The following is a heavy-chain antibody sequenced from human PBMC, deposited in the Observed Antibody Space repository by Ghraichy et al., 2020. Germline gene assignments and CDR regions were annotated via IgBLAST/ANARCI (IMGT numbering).Heavy chain of an antibody. CDR3: AKRHHAGDNFDY. V-gene: IGHV3-23*01. D-gene: IGHD7-27*01. CDR2: ISGSGGST. Sequence: GGSLRLSCAASGFTFSSHAMSWVRQAPGKGLEWVSAISGSGGSTYSADSVKGRFTISRDNSKNTLYLQMNSLRAEDTAVYYCAKRHHAGDNFDYWGQGTLVTVSS. J-gene: IGHJ4*02. CDR1: GFTFSSHA.